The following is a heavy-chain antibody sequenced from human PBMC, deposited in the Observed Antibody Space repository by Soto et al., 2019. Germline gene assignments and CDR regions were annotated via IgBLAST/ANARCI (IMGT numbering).Heavy chain of an antibody. CDR1: GGSFSGYY. D-gene: IGHD1-1*01. Sequence: SETLSLTCAVYGGSFSGYYWSWIRQPPGKGLEWIGEINHSGSTNYNPSLKSRVTISVDTSKNQFSLKLSSVTAADTAVYYCAEQTGDYYFDYWGQGTLVTVSS. CDR2: INHSGST. V-gene: IGHV4-34*01. J-gene: IGHJ4*02. CDR3: AEQTGDYYFDY.